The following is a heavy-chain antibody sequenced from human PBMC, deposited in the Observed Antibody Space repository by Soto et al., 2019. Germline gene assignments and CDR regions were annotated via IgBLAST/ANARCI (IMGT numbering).Heavy chain of an antibody. CDR2: IIRSGNT. CDR3: ARRTYNSGWYLEY. Sequence: APETLSLTCAVYGGSFSDYYWSWVRQPPGKGLEWIGEIIRSGNTNYNPSLKSRITISVDTSKNQFSLKLSSVTAADTAIYYCARRTYNSGWYLEYWSQGTLVTV. V-gene: IGHV4-34*12. CDR1: GGSFSDYY. D-gene: IGHD6-19*01. J-gene: IGHJ4*02.